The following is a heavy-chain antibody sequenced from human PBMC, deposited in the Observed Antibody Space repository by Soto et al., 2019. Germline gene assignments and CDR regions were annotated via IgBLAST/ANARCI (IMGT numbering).Heavy chain of an antibody. CDR1: GYALTNFA. CDR2: INAGNVNT. CDR3: ARGGGSFPYFDY. Sequence: QVQVVQSGAAVKKPGASVKVSCKASGYALTNFAMHWVRQAPGQRLEWMGWINAGNVNTKYSQKFQGRVTITRDTSANIVYMELSSLRSEDTAVYYCARGGGSFPYFDYWGQGTLVTVSS. D-gene: IGHD1-26*01. V-gene: IGHV1-3*01. J-gene: IGHJ4*02.